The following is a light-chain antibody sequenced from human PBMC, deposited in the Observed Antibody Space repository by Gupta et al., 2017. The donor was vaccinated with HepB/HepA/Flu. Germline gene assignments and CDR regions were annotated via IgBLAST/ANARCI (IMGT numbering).Light chain of an antibody. CDR3: TSDTSSSNVV. Sequence: GTNSDVDGHNYVSWYQQHPGKAPTLIIYDVSNRPSAVSNRFSGSKSGSTASLTVSGLKEEDDDDYYCTSDTSSSNVVFGGGTKVTVL. V-gene: IGLV2-14*03. CDR2: DVS. J-gene: IGLJ2*01. CDR1: NSDVDGHNY.